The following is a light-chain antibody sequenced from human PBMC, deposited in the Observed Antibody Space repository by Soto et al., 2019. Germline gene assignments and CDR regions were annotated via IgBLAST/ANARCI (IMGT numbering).Light chain of an antibody. CDR1: QSVSNN. CDR3: QQYNIWPPWT. V-gene: IGKV3-15*01. CDR2: DAS. Sequence: ILMTQSPAALSVSPGERATLSCRASQSVSNNLAWYQQKPGQAPRLLIYDASTRATGIPARFSGSGSGTEFTLTISGLQSEDFAVYYCQQYNIWPPWTFGQGTKVEVK. J-gene: IGKJ1*01.